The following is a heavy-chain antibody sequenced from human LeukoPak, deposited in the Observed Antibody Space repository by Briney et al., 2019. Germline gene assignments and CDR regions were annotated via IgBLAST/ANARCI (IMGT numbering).Heavy chain of an antibody. D-gene: IGHD3-3*01. CDR3: AARYYDFWSGYYTGDY. CDR1: GFTFSDYY. Sequence: GSLRLSCAASGFTFSDYYRSWIRQPPGKGLEWIGEINHSGSTNYNPSLKSRVTISVDTSKNQFSLKLSSVTAADTAVYYCAARYYDFWSGYYTGDYWGQGTLVTVSS. J-gene: IGHJ4*02. CDR2: INHSGST. V-gene: IGHV4-34*08.